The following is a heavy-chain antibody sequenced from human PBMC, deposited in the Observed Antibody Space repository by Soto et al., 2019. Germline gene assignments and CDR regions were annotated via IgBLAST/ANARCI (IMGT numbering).Heavy chain of an antibody. CDR3: TTERVAFGGVIEPYFDY. CDR1: GFTFSNAW. V-gene: IGHV3-15*01. CDR2: IKSKTDGGTT. Sequence: EVQLVESGGGLVKPGGSLRLSCAASGFTFSNAWMSWVRQAPGKGLEWVGRIKSKTDGGTTDYAAPVKGRFTISRDDSKNTLYLQMNSLKTEDTAVHYCTTERVAFGGVIEPYFDYWGQGTLVTVSS. J-gene: IGHJ4*02. D-gene: IGHD3-16*02.